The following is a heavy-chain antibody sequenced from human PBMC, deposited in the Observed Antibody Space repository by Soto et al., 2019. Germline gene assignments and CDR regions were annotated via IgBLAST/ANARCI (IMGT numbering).Heavy chain of an antibody. Sequence: EVQFLESGGGVVRPGGSLRLSCVASGLSLDSYAMTWVRQSPGKALEWVACITANGAFTSYTDSVRGRFTISRDNSKNTLYRQVDSLRADDTAVYYCGKDPNGDYFGAFVFWGQGTTIIVSS. D-gene: IGHD4-17*01. CDR2: ITANGAFT. CDR1: GLSLDSYA. V-gene: IGHV3-23*01. CDR3: GKDPNGDYFGAFVF. J-gene: IGHJ3*01.